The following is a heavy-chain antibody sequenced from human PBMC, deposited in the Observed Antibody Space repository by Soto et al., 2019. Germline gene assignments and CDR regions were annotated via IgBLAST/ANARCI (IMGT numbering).Heavy chain of an antibody. CDR2: ISAYNGNT. D-gene: IGHD1-26*01. CDR3: ARLLIVGATKGGDWFDP. V-gene: IGHV1-18*01. J-gene: IGHJ5*02. Sequence: ASVKVSCKASGYTFTSYGISWARQAPGQGLEWMGWISAYNGNTNYAQKLQGRVTMTTDTSTSTAYMELRSLRSDDTAVYYCARLLIVGATKGGDWFDPWGQGTLVTVSS. CDR1: GYTFTSYG.